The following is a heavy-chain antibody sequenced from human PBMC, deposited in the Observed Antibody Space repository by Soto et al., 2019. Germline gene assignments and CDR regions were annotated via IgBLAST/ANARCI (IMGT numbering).Heavy chain of an antibody. CDR3: AIQRTSVVTQAYWEG. V-gene: IGHV4-39*01. J-gene: IGHJ1*01. D-gene: IGHD2-8*02. CDR1: GDSINSRGYY. CDR2: IYYSGRT. Sequence: SEPLSLTCTVTGDSINSRGYYWGWFRQPPGKGLEWIGSIYYSGRTHNNPSLRSRVSMSIDTSKDQFSLKLKSVTAADTALYFCAIQRTSVVTQAYWEGWGPGSRGTV.